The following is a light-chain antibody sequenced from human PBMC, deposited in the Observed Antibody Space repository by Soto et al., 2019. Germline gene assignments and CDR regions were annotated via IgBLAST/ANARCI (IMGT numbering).Light chain of an antibody. CDR2: THN. V-gene: IGLV1-44*01. J-gene: IGLJ3*02. CDR3: AAWDGSLQSWV. Sequence: QAVVTQPPSASGTPGQRVTIFCSGSSSNIGSNIVNWYQQLPGTAPKLLIYTHNQRPSGVPDRFSDSKSGTSASLAISGLQPEDEADYYCAAWDGSLQSWVFGGGTQLTVL. CDR1: SSNIGSNI.